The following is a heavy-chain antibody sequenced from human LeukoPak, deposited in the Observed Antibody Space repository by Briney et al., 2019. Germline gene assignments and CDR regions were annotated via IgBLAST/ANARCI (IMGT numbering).Heavy chain of an antibody. D-gene: IGHD3-22*01. CDR1: GGTFSSYA. J-gene: IGHJ4*02. Sequence: SVKVSCKASGGTFSSYAISWVRQAPGQGLEWMGGIIPIFGTANYAQKFQGRVTITADKSTSTAYMELSSLRSEDTAVYYCARRGYYDSSGYNDYWGQGTLVTVSS. V-gene: IGHV1-69*06. CDR2: IIPIFGTA. CDR3: ARRGYYDSSGYNDY.